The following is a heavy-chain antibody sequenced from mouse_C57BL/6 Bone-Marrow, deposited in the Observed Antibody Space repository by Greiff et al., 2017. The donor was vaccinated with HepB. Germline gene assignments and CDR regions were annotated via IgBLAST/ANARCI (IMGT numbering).Heavy chain of an antibody. D-gene: IGHD3-2*02. CDR1: GYTFTNYD. CDR2: IYPRDGTS. Sequence: VQLQQSGPELVKPGTSVKLSCKASGYTFTNYDINWMKQRPGQGLEWIGWIYPRDGTSKYNEKFKGKATLTVDTSSSTTYMEFHSLTSEDSAVYFGARGGTAQALFSSWGQGTLVTVSA. V-gene: IGHV1-85*01. J-gene: IGHJ3*01. CDR3: ARGGTAQALFSS.